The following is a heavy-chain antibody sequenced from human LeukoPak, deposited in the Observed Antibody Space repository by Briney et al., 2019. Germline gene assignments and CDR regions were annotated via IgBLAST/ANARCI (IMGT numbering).Heavy chain of an antibody. CDR2: ISSSGSTI. J-gene: IGHJ4*02. V-gene: IGHV3-48*03. CDR1: GFTFSSYE. D-gene: IGHD2-2*01. Sequence: HPGGSLRLSCAASGFTFSSYEMNWVRQAPGKGLEWVSYISSSGSTIYYADSVKGRFTISRDNAKNSLYLQMNSLRAEDTAVYYCATYCSSTSCYESHAEYWGQGTLVTVSS. CDR3: ATYCSSTSCYESHAEY.